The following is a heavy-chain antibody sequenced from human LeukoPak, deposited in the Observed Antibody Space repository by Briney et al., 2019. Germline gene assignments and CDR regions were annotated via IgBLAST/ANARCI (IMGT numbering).Heavy chain of an antibody. CDR1: GFTFNSYA. Sequence: GGSLRLSCIASGFTFNSYAMLWVRQTPGKGLEWVSRINWNGGSIGYADSVKGRFTISRDNAKNSLYLQMNSLRAEDTALYHCARALDISPPGSFDIWGQGTMVTVSS. V-gene: IGHV3-20*01. CDR2: INWNGGSI. CDR3: ARALDISPPGSFDI. D-gene: IGHD3-3*02. J-gene: IGHJ3*02.